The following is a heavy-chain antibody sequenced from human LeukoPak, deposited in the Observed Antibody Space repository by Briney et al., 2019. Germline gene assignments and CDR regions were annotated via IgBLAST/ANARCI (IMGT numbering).Heavy chain of an antibody. CDR1: GFSLSGSW. J-gene: IGHJ4*02. CDR3: AAWTDRGYNF. V-gene: IGHV3-7*01. CDR2: INPDGSQK. D-gene: IGHD5-24*01. Sequence: PGGSLRLSCAASGFSLSGSWMNWVRQAPGKGLEWVANINPDGSQKRFVDSVMGRFTMSRDNAKNSLYLQMNSLRSEDTAVFYCAAWTDRGYNFWGQGTLVTVSS.